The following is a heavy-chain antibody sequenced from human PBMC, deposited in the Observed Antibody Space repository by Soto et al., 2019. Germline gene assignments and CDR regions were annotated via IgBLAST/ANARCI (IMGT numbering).Heavy chain of an antibody. V-gene: IGHV1-69*13. CDR2: IIPIFGTA. CDR3: ARGEAVLELRFVSTYSNNWFDP. Sequence: SSVKVSCKASGGTFSSYAISWVRQAPGQGLEWMGGIIPIFGTADYAQKFQGRVTITADVSTSTAYMELSSLRSEDKAVYYCARGEAVLELRFVSTYSNNWFDPWGQGTLVTVSS. CDR1: GGTFSSYA. J-gene: IGHJ5*02. D-gene: IGHD1-7*01.